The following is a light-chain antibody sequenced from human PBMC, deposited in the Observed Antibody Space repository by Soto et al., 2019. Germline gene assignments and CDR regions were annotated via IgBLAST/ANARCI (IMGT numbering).Light chain of an antibody. CDR3: CSFAGSSTYV. Sequence: QSALAQPASVSGSPGQSITISCTGTSSDVGTYTLVSWYQQHPDKAPKLMIYETSKRPSGVSNRFSGSKSGNTASLTISGLQAEDEADYYCCSFAGSSTYVFGTGTKVTVL. CDR1: SSDVGTYTL. CDR2: ETS. J-gene: IGLJ1*01. V-gene: IGLV2-23*01.